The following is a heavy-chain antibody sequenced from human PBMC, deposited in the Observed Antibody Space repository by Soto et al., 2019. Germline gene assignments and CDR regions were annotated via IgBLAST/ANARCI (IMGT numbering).Heavy chain of an antibody. Sequence: PGGSLRLSSAASGFTFSSYEMNWVRQAPGKGLEWVSYISSSGSTIYYADSVKGRFTISRDNAKNSLYLQMNSLRAEDTAVYYCARRSYYYDSSGYDYWGQGTLVTVSS. CDR3: ARRSYYYDSSGYDY. CDR2: ISSSGSTI. J-gene: IGHJ4*02. CDR1: GFTFSSYE. V-gene: IGHV3-48*03. D-gene: IGHD3-22*01.